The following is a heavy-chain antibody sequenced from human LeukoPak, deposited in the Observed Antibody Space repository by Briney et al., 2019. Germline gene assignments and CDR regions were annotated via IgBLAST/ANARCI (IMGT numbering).Heavy chain of an antibody. CDR3: ARHVTISGPYDASDI. CDR2: IYYSGGT. CDR1: GDSISSYY. V-gene: IGHV4-59*08. J-gene: IGHJ3*02. D-gene: IGHD5-24*01. Sequence: SETLSLTCTVSGDSISSYYWSWIRQPPGKGLEWIGYIYYSGGTDYNPPLKSRVTISVDTSKNQFSLRLRSVTAADTAVYYCARHVTISGPYDASDIWGQGTMVTVSP.